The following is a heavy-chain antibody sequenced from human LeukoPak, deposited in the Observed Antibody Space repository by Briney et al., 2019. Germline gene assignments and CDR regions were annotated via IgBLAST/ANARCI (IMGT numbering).Heavy chain of an antibody. D-gene: IGHD3-3*01. CDR1: GYTFTGYY. V-gene: IGHV1-2*02. CDR3: ARTRLRFLEWLLGY. J-gene: IGHJ4*02. CDR2: INPNSGGT. Sequence: ASVKVSCTASGYTFTGYYMHWVRQAPGQGLEWMGWINPNSGGTNYAQKFQGRVTMTRDTSISTAYMELSRLRSDGTAVYYCARTRLRFLEWLLGYWGQGTLVTVSS.